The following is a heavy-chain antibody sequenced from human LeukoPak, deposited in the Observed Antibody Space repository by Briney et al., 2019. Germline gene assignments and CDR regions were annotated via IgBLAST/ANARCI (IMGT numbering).Heavy chain of an antibody. Sequence: GGSLRLSCAASGFTFSSYSMNWVRKAPGKGLEWVSYISSSATTIYYADSVKGRFTISRDNARSSLYLQMSSLRAEDTAVYYCARRREHGSGSDWLWGQGTLVTVSS. J-gene: IGHJ4*02. CDR3: ARRREHGSGSDWL. D-gene: IGHD3-10*01. CDR2: ISSSATTI. V-gene: IGHV3-48*04. CDR1: GFTFSSYS.